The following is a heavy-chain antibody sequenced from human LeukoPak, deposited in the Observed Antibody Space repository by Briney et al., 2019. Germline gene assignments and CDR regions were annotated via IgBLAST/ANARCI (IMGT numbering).Heavy chain of an antibody. D-gene: IGHD6-19*01. CDR2: INPDGTTT. CDR3: ARVSIGWYSFDY. V-gene: IGHV3-74*01. J-gene: IGHJ4*02. Sequence: GGSLRLSCAASGFTFSTYWMHWVRQAPGKGLVWVSRINPDGTTTSYADSVKGRFTISRDNAKDAVYLQMNSQRAEDTAVYYCARVSIGWYSFDYWGQGTLVTVSS. CDR1: GFTFSTYW.